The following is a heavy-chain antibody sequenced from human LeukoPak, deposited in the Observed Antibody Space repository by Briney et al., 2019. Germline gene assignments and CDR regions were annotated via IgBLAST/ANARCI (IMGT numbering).Heavy chain of an antibody. CDR1: SGSISSYY. CDR2: IYTSGST. V-gene: IGHV4-4*07. CDR3: ARVGYALHFDY. D-gene: IGHD5-18*01. Sequence: PSETLSLTCTVSSGSISSYYWSWIRQPAGKGLEWIGRIYTSGSTNYNPPLKSRVTMSVDTSKNQFSLKLSSVTAADTAVYYCARVGYALHFDYWGQGTLVTVSS. J-gene: IGHJ4*02.